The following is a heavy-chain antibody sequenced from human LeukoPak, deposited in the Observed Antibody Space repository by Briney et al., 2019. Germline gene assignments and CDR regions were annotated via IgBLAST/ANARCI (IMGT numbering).Heavy chain of an antibody. CDR1: DGSISSSSYD. J-gene: IGHJ6*03. CDR2: IYYSGST. V-gene: IGHV4-39*01. D-gene: IGHD3-3*01. CDR3: ASLYYDFWSGSPYYYYMDV. Sequence: SETLSLTCSVSDGSISSSSYDWGWIRQPPGKGLEWIGSIYYSGSTYYNPSLKSRVTISVDTSKNQFSLKLSSVTAADTAVYYCASLYYDFWSGSPYYYYMDVWGKGTTVTVSS.